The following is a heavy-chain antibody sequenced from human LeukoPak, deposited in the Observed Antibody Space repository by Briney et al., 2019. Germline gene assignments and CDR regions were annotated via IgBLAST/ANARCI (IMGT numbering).Heavy chain of an antibody. J-gene: IGHJ4*02. D-gene: IGHD2-8*02. Sequence: ASVKVSCKASGYTFSNYYMHWVRQVPGQGLEWMGLINPTGTGTNYAQKFRGRVTLTRDTSTTTVYMELSSLRSEDSAVYYCAREESGGYFDYWGQGTLVTVSS. CDR1: GYTFSNYY. CDR2: INPTGTGT. V-gene: IGHV1-46*01. CDR3: AREESGGYFDY.